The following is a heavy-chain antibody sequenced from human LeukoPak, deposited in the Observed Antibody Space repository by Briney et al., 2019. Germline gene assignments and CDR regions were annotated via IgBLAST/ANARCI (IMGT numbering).Heavy chain of an antibody. CDR1: GFTFSSYW. J-gene: IGHJ4*02. V-gene: IGHV3-7*01. Sequence: PGVSLRLSCAASGFTFSSYWMSWVRQPPGKGLEWVANIKQDGSEKYYVDSVKGRFTISRDNAKNSLYLQMNSLRAEDTAVYYCARAGTNWNDVGEFDYWGQGTLVTVSS. CDR3: ARAGTNWNDVGEFDY. CDR2: IKQDGSEK. D-gene: IGHD1-1*01.